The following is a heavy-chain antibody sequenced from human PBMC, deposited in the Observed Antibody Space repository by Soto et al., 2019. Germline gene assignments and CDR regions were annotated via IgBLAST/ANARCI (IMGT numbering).Heavy chain of an antibody. CDR3: ARDAFRVAFDI. Sequence: GASVKLSCKASGCSFSSYAISWVRQAPGQGLEWMGRIIPILGIANYAQKFQGRVTITADKSTSTAYMELSSLRSEDTAVYYCARDAFRVAFDIWGQGTMVTVSS. V-gene: IGHV1-69*04. J-gene: IGHJ3*02. CDR1: GCSFSSYA. CDR2: IIPILGIA.